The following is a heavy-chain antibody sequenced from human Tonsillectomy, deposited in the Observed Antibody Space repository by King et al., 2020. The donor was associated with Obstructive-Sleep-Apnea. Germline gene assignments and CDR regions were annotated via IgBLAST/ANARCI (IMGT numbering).Heavy chain of an antibody. J-gene: IGHJ4*02. CDR1: GGSISSYY. D-gene: IGHD6-13*01. CDR3: ARHFQWGSSSWSHFDN. Sequence: VQLQESGPGLVKPSETLSLTCTVSGGSISSYYWSWIRQPPGKGLEWIGYIYYSGSTDYNPSLNSRVTISVDTSKNQFSLKLSSVTAADTAVYYCARHFQWGSSSWSHFDNWGQGTLVTVSS. CDR2: IYYSGST. V-gene: IGHV4-59*08.